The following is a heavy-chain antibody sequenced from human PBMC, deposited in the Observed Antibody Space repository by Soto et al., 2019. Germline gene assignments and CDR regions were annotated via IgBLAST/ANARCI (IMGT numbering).Heavy chain of an antibody. Sequence: ASVKVSCKASGYTFTSYYMHWVRQAPGQGLEWMGIINPSGGSTSYAQKFQGRVTMTRDTSTSTVYMELSSLRSEDTAVYYCARVRGSSWSSDAFDIWGQGTMVTVSS. J-gene: IGHJ3*02. V-gene: IGHV1-46*01. CDR2: INPSGGST. CDR3: ARVRGSSWSSDAFDI. CDR1: GYTFTSYY. D-gene: IGHD6-13*01.